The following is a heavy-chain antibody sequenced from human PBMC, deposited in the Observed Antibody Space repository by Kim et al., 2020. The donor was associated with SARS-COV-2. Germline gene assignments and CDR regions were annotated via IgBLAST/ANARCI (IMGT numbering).Heavy chain of an antibody. CDR2: IYYSGST. V-gene: IGHV4-39*01. CDR1: GGSISSSSYY. CDR3: ARLYSISPWEQHNWFDP. J-gene: IGHJ5*02. D-gene: IGHD1-26*01. Sequence: SETLSLTCTVSGGSISSSSYYWGWIRQPPGKGLEWIGSIYYSGSTYYNPSLKSRVTISVDTSKNQFSLKLSSVTAADTAVYYCARLYSISPWEQHNWFDPWGQGTLVTVSS.